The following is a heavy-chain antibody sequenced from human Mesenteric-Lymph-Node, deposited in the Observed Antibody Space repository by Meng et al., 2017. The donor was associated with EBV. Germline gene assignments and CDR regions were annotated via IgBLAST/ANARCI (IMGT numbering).Heavy chain of an antibody. D-gene: IGHD6-13*01. J-gene: IGHJ5*02. CDR2: INYRGNT. CDR1: GGSLSNYY. Sequence: QAQLQQWGEGLLKPSETLSLTCAVYGGSLSNYYWSWIRQPPGKGLEWIGEINYRGNTNYNPSLKSRVTVSVDTSKNQVSLKLNSVTAADTAIYYCAGAGYWRFDAWGRGTLVTASS. V-gene: IGHV4-34*01. CDR3: AGAGYWRFDA.